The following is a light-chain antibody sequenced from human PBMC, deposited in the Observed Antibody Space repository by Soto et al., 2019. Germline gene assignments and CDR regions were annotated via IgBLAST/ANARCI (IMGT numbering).Light chain of an antibody. J-gene: IGKJ2*01. CDR2: GAS. V-gene: IGKV3-20*01. CDR1: QSVSSSY. CDR3: QQYGSSPPYT. Sequence: EIVLTQSPGTLSLSPGERATLSCRASQSVSSSYLAWYQQKPGQAPRFLIYGASSRATGIPDRFSGSGSGTDFPLTISRLEPEDFAVYYCQQYGSSPPYTFGQGTKLEIK.